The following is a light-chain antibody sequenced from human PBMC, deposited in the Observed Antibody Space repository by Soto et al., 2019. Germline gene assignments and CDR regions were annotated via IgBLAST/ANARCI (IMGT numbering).Light chain of an antibody. CDR3: QQYNNWPAMYT. CDR2: DAS. J-gene: IGKJ2*01. V-gene: IGKV3-20*01. CDR1: QTVRNNY. Sequence: EFVLTQSPGTLSLSPGERATLSCRASQTVRNNYLAWYQQKPGQAPRLLIYDASSRATGIPDRFSGGGSGTDFTLTISRLEPEDFAVYYCQQYNNWPAMYTFGQGTKLEIK.